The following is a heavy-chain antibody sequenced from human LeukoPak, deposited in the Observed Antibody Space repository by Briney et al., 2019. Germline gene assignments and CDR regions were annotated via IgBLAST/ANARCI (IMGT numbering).Heavy chain of an antibody. CDR3: ALGVRGFDAFDI. D-gene: IGHD3-10*01. Sequence: PGRSLRLSCAASGFTFSSYGMHWVRQAPGKGLEWVAVIWYDGSNKYYADSVKGRFTISRDNSKNPLYLQMNSLRAEDTAVYYCALGVRGFDAFDIWGQGTMVTVSS. V-gene: IGHV3-33*01. CDR2: IWYDGSNK. CDR1: GFTFSSYG. J-gene: IGHJ3*02.